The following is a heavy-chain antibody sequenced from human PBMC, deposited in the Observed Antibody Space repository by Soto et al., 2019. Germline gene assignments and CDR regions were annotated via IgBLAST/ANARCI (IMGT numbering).Heavy chain of an antibody. CDR3: ARDYQRMVRGVNITNYFDY. Sequence: PGGSLRLSCAASGFTFSSYAMHWVRQAPGKGLEWVAVISYDGSNKYYADSVKGRFTISRDNSKNTLYLQMNSLRAEDTAVYYCARDYQRMVRGVNITNYFDYWGQGTLVTVSS. CDR1: GFTFSSYA. D-gene: IGHD3-10*01. J-gene: IGHJ4*02. V-gene: IGHV3-30-3*01. CDR2: ISYDGSNK.